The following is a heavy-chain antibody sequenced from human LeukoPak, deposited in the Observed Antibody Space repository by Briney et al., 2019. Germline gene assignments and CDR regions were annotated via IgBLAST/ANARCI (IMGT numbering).Heavy chain of an antibody. Sequence: ASVKVSCKASGYTFTSYDINWVRQATGQGLEWMGWMNPNSGNTGYAQKFQGRVTMTRNTSISTAYMELSSLRSEDTAVYYCAQVRYYYDSSGYRTTHDYWGQGTLVTVSS. CDR1: GYTFTSYD. CDR3: AQVRYYYDSSGYRTTHDY. V-gene: IGHV1-8*01. CDR2: MNPNSGNT. D-gene: IGHD3-22*01. J-gene: IGHJ4*02.